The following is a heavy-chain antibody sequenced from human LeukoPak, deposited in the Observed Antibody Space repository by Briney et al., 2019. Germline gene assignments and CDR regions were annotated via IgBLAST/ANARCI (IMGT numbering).Heavy chain of an antibody. Sequence: ETLSLTCTVSGGSISSYYWGWIRQPPGKGLEWVSGISGSGGSTSYADPVKGRCTISRDNSKNTLYLQMNSLRAEDTAAYYCAGTSGSWGQGTLVTVSS. V-gene: IGHV3-23*01. J-gene: IGHJ5*02. CDR2: ISGSGGST. CDR1: GGSISSYY. CDR3: AGTSGS. D-gene: IGHD1-1*01.